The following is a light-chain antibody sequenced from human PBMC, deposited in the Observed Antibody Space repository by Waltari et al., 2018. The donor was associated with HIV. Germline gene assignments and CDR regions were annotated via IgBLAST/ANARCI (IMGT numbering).Light chain of an antibody. CDR3: SSYTTGSTLVV. CDR1: SSDVGGYHY. J-gene: IGLJ1*01. V-gene: IGLV2-14*01. CDR2: EVS. Sequence: QSALTQPASVSGSPGQSITISCTGTSSDVGGYHYVSWYQQFPGKAPTPMIPEVSNRPSGVSDRLSGSKSGNTASLTISGLQAEDEADYYCSSYTTGSTLVVFGTGTKVIVL.